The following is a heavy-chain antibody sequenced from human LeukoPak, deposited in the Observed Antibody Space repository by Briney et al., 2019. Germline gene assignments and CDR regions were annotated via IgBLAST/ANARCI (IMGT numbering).Heavy chain of an antibody. Sequence: TGGSLRLSCAASGFTFSSYWMSWVRQAPGKGLEWVANIKQDGSEKYYVDSVKGRFTISRDNAKNSLYLQMNSLRAEDTAVYYCARIQDSSGNELDYWGQGTLVTVSS. CDR1: GFTFSSYW. CDR2: IKQDGSEK. V-gene: IGHV3-7*01. J-gene: IGHJ4*02. CDR3: ARIQDSSGNELDY. D-gene: IGHD3-22*01.